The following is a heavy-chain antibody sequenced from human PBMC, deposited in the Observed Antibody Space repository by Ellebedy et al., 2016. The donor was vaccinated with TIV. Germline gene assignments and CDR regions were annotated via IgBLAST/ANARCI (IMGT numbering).Heavy chain of an antibody. J-gene: IGHJ4*02. CDR2: INPSGGST. CDR1: GYTFTKYY. CDR3: ARASWIEVHMFDY. V-gene: IGHV1-46*01. Sequence: AASVKVSCKASGYTFTKYYIHWVRQAPGQGLEWMGIINPSGGSTRYAQKFQGRVTMTWDTSTSTVYMELSSLRSDDTGVYYCARASWIEVHMFDYWGQGTLVTVSS. D-gene: IGHD5-12*01.